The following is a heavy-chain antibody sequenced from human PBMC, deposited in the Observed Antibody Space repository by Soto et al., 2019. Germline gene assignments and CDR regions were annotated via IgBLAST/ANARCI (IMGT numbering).Heavy chain of an antibody. CDR2: INAGNGNT. J-gene: IGHJ5*02. CDR3: ARTNIHPWFGELWSGNWFDP. D-gene: IGHD3-10*01. CDR1: GYTFTSYA. V-gene: IGHV1-3*01. Sequence: ASVKVSCKASGYTFTSYAMHWVRQAPGQRLEWMGWINAGNGNTKYSQKFQGRVTITRDTSASTAYMELSSLRSEDTAVYYCARTNIHPWFGELWSGNWFDPWGQGTLVTVSS.